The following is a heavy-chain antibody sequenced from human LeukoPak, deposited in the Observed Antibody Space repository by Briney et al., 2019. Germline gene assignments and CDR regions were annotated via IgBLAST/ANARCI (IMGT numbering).Heavy chain of an antibody. CDR1: GYTFTTYG. V-gene: IGHV1-18*01. Sequence: ASLKVSCKASGYTFTTYGISWVRQAPGQGLEWMGWISTYNGNTNYAQKLQGRVTMTTDTSTSTAYMELRSLRSDDTAVYYCARDHLIAVAGTGVDYWGQGTLVTVSS. D-gene: IGHD6-19*01. CDR2: ISTYNGNT. CDR3: ARDHLIAVAGTGVDY. J-gene: IGHJ4*02.